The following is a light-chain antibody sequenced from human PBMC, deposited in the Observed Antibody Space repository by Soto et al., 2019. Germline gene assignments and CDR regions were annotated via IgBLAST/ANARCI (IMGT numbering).Light chain of an antibody. J-gene: IGKJ2*03. Sequence: EIVLTQSPATLSLSPGERATLSCRASQSVTSTYLAWYQQKPGQSPRLIIYGGFIRASGFTNRLSGGWSGTDFTLTISRLEPEDDAVACCRCHQFDSSRVSRFSPGNKLEI. V-gene: IGKV3-20*01. CDR2: GGF. CDR3: RCHQFDSSRVSR. CDR1: QSVTSTY.